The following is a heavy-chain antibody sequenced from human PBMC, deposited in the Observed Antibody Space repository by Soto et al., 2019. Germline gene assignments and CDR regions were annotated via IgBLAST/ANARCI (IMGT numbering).Heavy chain of an antibody. J-gene: IGHJ4*02. CDR1: GFTFSDNW. V-gene: IGHV3-74*01. CDR2: ISTDGSTT. D-gene: IGHD6-13*01. CDR3: ARGRPGTYFDY. Sequence: EVQLVESGGGLVQPGESLRLSCAASGFTFSDNWMYWVRQAPGKGLVWVSRISTDGSTTSYADSVKGRFTISRDNAKNTLYLQLNSLRAEDTAVYYCARGRPGTYFDYWGQGTLVTVSS.